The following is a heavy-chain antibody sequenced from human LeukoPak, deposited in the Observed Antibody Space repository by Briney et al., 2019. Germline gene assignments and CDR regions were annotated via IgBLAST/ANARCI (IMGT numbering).Heavy chain of an antibody. V-gene: IGHV3-21*01. CDR2: ISSSSSYI. CDR1: GFTFSSYS. Sequence: PGGSLRLSCAASGFTFSSYSMNWVRQAPGKGLEWVSSISSSSSYIYYADSVKGRFTISRDNAKNSLYLQMNSLRAEDTAVYYCASFNFRYCTNGVCSEPSDYWGQGTLVTVSS. J-gene: IGHJ4*02. D-gene: IGHD2-8*01. CDR3: ASFNFRYCTNGVCSEPSDY.